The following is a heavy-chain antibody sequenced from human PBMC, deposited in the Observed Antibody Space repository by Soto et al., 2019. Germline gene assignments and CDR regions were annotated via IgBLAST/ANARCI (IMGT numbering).Heavy chain of an antibody. Sequence: GSLRLSCAASGLPFGENSMSWARQAPGKGLELVSGISDSGATTYYADSVRGRFTISSDKSKNTLYLQMKSMRAEDSASYYFAKEDTSSGSLDYWGQGALGTVSS. D-gene: IGHD6-19*01. V-gene: IGHV3-23*01. J-gene: IGHJ4*02. CDR2: ISDSGATT. CDR3: AKEDTSSGSLDY. CDR1: GLPFGENS.